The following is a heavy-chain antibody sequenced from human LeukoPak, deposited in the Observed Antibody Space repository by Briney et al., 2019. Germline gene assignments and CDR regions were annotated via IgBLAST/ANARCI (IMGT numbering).Heavy chain of an antibody. CDR1: GYTFTSYG. Sequence: ASVKVSCKASGYTFTSYGISWVRQAPGQGLEWMGWISAYNGNTNYAQKLQGRVTMTTDTSTSTAYMELRSLRSDDTAVYYCARVSLRFLEWYPYYYYMDVWGKGTTVTVSS. D-gene: IGHD3-3*01. V-gene: IGHV1-18*01. J-gene: IGHJ6*03. CDR2: ISAYNGNT. CDR3: ARVSLRFLEWYPYYYYMDV.